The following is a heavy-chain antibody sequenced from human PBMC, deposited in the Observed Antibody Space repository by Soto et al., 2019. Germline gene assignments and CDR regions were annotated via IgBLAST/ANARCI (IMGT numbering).Heavy chain of an antibody. CDR2: IYYSGST. Sequence: QVQLQESGPGLVKPSQTLSLTCTVSGGFISSGGYYWSWIRQHPGKGLEWIGYIYYSGSTYYNPSLKSRVTISVDTSKNQFSLKLSSVTAADTAVYYCARAERRASYYYYYGMDVWGQGTTVTVSS. V-gene: IGHV4-31*03. CDR1: GGFISSGGYY. J-gene: IGHJ6*02. CDR3: ARAERRASYYYYYGMDV.